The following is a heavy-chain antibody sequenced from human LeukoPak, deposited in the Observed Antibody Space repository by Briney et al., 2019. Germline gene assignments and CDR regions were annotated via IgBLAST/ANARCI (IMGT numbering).Heavy chain of an antibody. D-gene: IGHD6-6*01. CDR1: GGTFSSYA. Sequence: SAKVSCKASGGTFSSYAISWVRQAPGQGLEWMGGIIPIFGTANYAQKFQGRVTITTDESTSTAYMELSSLRSEDTAVYYCASSSIAASYYYYYYMDVWGKGTTVTVSS. V-gene: IGHV1-69*05. J-gene: IGHJ6*03. CDR2: IIPIFGTA. CDR3: ASSSIAASYYYYYYMDV.